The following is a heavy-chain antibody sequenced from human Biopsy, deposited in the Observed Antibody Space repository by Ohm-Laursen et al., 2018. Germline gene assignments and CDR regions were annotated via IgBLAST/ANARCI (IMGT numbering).Heavy chain of an antibody. J-gene: IGHJ4*02. Sequence: SLRLSCAASGFAFSTFGMQWVRRTPDKGLEWVAVVSYDGRTQFYADSVKGRFTVSRENSKNTLFLELNSLKDDDTAIYYCAKEFTPYTSDWFFENWGQGTLVTVSS. V-gene: IGHV3-30*18. D-gene: IGHD2-21*01. CDR1: GFAFSTFG. CDR3: AKEFTPYTSDWFFEN. CDR2: VSYDGRTQ.